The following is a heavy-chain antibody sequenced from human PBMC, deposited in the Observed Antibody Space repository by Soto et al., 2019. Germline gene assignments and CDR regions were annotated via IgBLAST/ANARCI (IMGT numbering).Heavy chain of an antibody. V-gene: IGHV1-3*01. Sequence: ASVKVSCKASGYTFTSYAMHWVRQAPGQRLEWMGWINAGNGNTKYSQKFQGRVTITRDTSASTAYMELSSLRSEATAVYYCAREDTYYDFWSGLRPFAIGGQGKRVTVSS. J-gene: IGHJ3*02. CDR2: INAGNGNT. D-gene: IGHD3-3*01. CDR3: AREDTYYDFWSGLRPFAI. CDR1: GYTFTSYA.